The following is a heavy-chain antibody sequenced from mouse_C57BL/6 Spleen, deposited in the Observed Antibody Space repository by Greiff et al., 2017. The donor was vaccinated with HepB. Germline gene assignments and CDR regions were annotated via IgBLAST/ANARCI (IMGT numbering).Heavy chain of an antibody. V-gene: IGHV5-6*01. D-gene: IGHD1-1*01. Sequence: EVQGVESGGDLVKPGGSLKLSCAASGFTFSSYGMSWVRQTPDKRLEWVATISSGGSYTYYPDSVKGRFTISRDNAKNTLDLQMSSLKSEDTAMYYCARGGSTYAMDYWGQGTSVTVSS. J-gene: IGHJ4*01. CDR3: ARGGSTYAMDY. CDR1: GFTFSSYG. CDR2: ISSGGSYT.